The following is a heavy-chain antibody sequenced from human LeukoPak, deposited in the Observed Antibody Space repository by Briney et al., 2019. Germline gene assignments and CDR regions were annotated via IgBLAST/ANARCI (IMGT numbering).Heavy chain of an antibody. CDR3: AREVKTFFYDCRGYYMDV. J-gene: IGHJ6*03. D-gene: IGHD3-22*01. CDR2: IFYRGST. CDR1: GGSISSSNYY. Sequence: SETLSLTCAVSGGSISSSNYYWGWCRQPPGKGLEWIGTIFYRGSTFYNPSLQSRVSMSVDTSNNHFSLRLTSVTAADAAVYYGAREVKTFFYDCRGYYMDVWGGGSTVTVSS. V-gene: IGHV4-39*02.